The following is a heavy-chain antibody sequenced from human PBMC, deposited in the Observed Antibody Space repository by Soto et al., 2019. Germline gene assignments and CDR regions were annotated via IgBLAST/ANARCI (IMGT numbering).Heavy chain of an antibody. J-gene: IGHJ4*02. CDR3: AKDGGYRRYYFDY. CDR1: GFTFSSYG. Sequence: PGGSLRLSCAASGFTFSSYGMHWVRQAPGKGLEWVAVISYDGSNKYYADSVKGRFTISRDNSKNTLYLQMNSLRAEDTAVYYCAKDGGYRRYYFDYWGQGTLVTVSS. D-gene: IGHD3-16*01. V-gene: IGHV3-30*18. CDR2: ISYDGSNK.